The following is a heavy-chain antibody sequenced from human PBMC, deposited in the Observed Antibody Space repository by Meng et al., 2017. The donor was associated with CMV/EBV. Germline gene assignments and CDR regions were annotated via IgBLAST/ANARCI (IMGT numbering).Heavy chain of an antibody. J-gene: IGHJ5*02. D-gene: IGHD2-2*01. CDR3: ARDRYQLLVSVGRFNWFDP. CDR2: IIPIFGTA. CDR1: GGTFSSYA. Sequence: SVKVSCKASGGTFSSYAISWVRQAPGQGLEWMGGIIPIFGTANYAQKFQGRVTITTDESTGTAYMELSSLRSEDTAVYYFARDRYQLLVSVGRFNWFDPWGQGTLVTVSS. V-gene: IGHV1-69*05.